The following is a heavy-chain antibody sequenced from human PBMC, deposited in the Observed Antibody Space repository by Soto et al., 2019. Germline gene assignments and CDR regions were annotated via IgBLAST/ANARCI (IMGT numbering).Heavy chain of an antibody. Sequence: QVQLVQPGAEVKKPGSSVTVSCKASGGTFSSYAITWVRQAPGQGLEWMGRIIPFIGTANYAQKFQGRVTNTAVEWTSTAYMELISLRSEDTAVYYCARVVMSTVPASYYYGMDVWGQGTTVTVSS. CDR2: IIPFIGTA. D-gene: IGHD4-4*01. CDR1: GGTFSSYA. CDR3: ARVVMSTVPASYYYGMDV. V-gene: IGHV1-69*18. J-gene: IGHJ6*02.